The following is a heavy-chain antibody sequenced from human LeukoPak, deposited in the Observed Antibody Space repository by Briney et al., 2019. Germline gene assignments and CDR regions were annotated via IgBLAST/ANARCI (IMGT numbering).Heavy chain of an antibody. D-gene: IGHD3-3*01. CDR1: GGSISSYY. Sequence: SETLSLTCTVSGGSISSYYWSWIRQPPGKGLEWIGYMYYSGSTNYNPSLKSRVTISVDTSKNQFSLKLSSVTAADTAVYYCARVSRFLEWLLYPSWFDPWGQGTLVTVSS. CDR2: MYYSGST. J-gene: IGHJ5*02. CDR3: ARVSRFLEWLLYPSWFDP. V-gene: IGHV4-59*12.